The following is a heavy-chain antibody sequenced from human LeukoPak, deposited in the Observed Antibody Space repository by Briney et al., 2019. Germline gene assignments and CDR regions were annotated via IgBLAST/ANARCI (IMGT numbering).Heavy chain of an antibody. V-gene: IGHV1-46*01. D-gene: IGHD2-21*02. J-gene: IGHJ5*02. Sequence: GASVKVSCKASGYTFTSYYMHWVRQAPGQGLEWMGIINPSGGSTSYAQKFQGRVTMTRDTSTSTVYMELSSLRSEDTAVYYCARGEDIAYCGGDCYFNWFDPWGQGTLVTVSS. CDR3: ARGEDIAYCGGDCYFNWFDP. CDR2: INPSGGST. CDR1: GYTFTSYY.